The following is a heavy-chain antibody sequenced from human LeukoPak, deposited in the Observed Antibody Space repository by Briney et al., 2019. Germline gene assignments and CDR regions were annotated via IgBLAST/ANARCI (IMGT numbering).Heavy chain of an antibody. Sequence: GGSLRLSCAASGFNFNNYNMNWVRQAPGKGLEWVSYISSSGSTIYYADSVKGRFTISRDNAKNSLYLQMNSLRAEDTAVYYCAELGITMIGGVWGKGTTVTISS. D-gene: IGHD3-10*02. CDR3: AELGITMIGGV. J-gene: IGHJ6*04. CDR1: GFNFNNYN. CDR2: ISSSGSTI. V-gene: IGHV3-48*04.